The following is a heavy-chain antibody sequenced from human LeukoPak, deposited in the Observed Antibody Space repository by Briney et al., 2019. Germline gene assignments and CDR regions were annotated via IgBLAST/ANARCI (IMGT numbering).Heavy chain of an antibody. V-gene: IGHV4-34*01. J-gene: IGHJ4*02. CDR1: GGSFSGYY. CDR3: ARGHGSTIFGVVKSRYYFDY. Sequence: SETLSLTCAVYGGSFSGYYWSRIRQPPGKGLEWIGEINHSGSTNYNPSLKSRVTISVDTSKNQFSLKLSSVTAADTAVYYCARGHGSTIFGVVKSRYYFDYWGQGTLVTVSS. D-gene: IGHD3-3*01. CDR2: INHSGST.